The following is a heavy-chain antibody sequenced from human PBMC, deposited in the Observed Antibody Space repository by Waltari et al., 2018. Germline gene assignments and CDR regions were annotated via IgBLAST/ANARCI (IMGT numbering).Heavy chain of an antibody. D-gene: IGHD1-26*01. CDR3: AKGHSGSYGLDS. V-gene: IGHV3-9*01. Sequence: EVQLVESGGGLVQPGRSVRLSCSASGFTFDDYAMHWVRQAPGKGLEWVSGISWNSGNIGYADSVKGRFTISRDNAKNSLYLQMNSLRTGDTALYYCAKGHSGSYGLDSWGQGTLVTVSP. CDR1: GFTFDDYA. CDR2: ISWNSGNI. J-gene: IGHJ4*02.